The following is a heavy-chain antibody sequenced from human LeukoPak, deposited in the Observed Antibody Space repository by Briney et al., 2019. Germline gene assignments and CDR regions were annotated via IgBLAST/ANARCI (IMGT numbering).Heavy chain of an antibody. CDR2: IYHSGST. CDR3: ARRCGSTSCFRY. CDR1: VDSISRSTYH. Sequence: SETLSLTCTVCVDSISRSTYHWGWIRQPPGKGLEWIGNIYHSGSTYYNPSLKSRVTMSVDTSKNQFSLKLSSVTAGDTAVYYCARRCGSTSCFRYWGQGTQVTVAS. V-gene: IGHV4-39*01. J-gene: IGHJ4*02. D-gene: IGHD2-2*01.